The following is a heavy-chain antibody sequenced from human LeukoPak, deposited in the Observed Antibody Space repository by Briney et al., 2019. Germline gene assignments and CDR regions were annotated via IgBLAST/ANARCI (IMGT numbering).Heavy chain of an antibody. D-gene: IGHD1-7*01. Sequence: GGSLRLSCAASGFTFSSYSMNWVRQAPGKGLEWVSSISSSSSYIYYADSVKGRITISRDNAKNSLYLQMNSLGAEDTAVYYCARHPTGTTDYWGQGTLVTVSS. CDR2: ISSSSSYI. V-gene: IGHV3-21*01. CDR1: GFTFSSYS. CDR3: ARHPTGTTDY. J-gene: IGHJ4*02.